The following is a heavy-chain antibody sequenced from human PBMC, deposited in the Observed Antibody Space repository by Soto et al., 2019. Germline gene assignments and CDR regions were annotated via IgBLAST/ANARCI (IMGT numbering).Heavy chain of an antibody. CDR3: AKDFGAVAGVYYYGMDV. CDR1: GFTFSSYA. J-gene: IGHJ6*02. Sequence: PGGSLRLSCAASGFTFSSYAMSWVRQAPGKGLEWVSAISGSGGSTYYADSVKGRFTISRDNSKNTLYLQMNGLRAEDTAVYYCAKDFGAVAGVYYYGMDVWGQGTTVTVSS. V-gene: IGHV3-23*01. CDR2: ISGSGGST. D-gene: IGHD6-19*01.